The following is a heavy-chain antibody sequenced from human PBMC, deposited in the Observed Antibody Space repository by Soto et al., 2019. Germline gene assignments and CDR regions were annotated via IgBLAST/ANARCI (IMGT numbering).Heavy chain of an antibody. CDR3: AKGGAIVAAGTRVYLYNAMNV. V-gene: IGHV1-2*02. D-gene: IGHD1-26*01. J-gene: IGHJ6*02. CDR2: INPNSGDT. CDR1: GYTFTGYY. Sequence: ASVKVSCKASGYTFTGYYVHWVRQAPGQGLEWMGWINPNSGDTYLAQRFQGRVTMNRDTSIGTAYMELRGLTSDDTAEYYCAKGGAIVAAGTRVYLYNAMNVWGQGTTVTVSS.